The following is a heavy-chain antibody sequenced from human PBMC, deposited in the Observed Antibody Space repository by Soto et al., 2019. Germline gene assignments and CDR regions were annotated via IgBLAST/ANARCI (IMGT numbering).Heavy chain of an antibody. CDR1: GGSITPYY. V-gene: IGHV4-59*07. CDR2: VSYSGKT. J-gene: IGHJ3*01. CDR3: ARQQYTVVTAFDV. Sequence: QVQLQESGPGLVKTSDTLSLTCTVSGGSITPYYWSWIRQPPGEGLEWIGYVSYSGKTGYNPSLQSRASMSIDTSKNEFSLKLTSLTAADAATYYCARQQYTVVTAFDVWGQGTTVAVSS. D-gene: IGHD2-15*01.